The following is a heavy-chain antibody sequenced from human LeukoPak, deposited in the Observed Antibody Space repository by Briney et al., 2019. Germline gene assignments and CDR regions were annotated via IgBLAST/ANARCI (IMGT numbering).Heavy chain of an antibody. CDR3: ARGRPVPRRRYGMDV. J-gene: IGHJ6*02. D-gene: IGHD1-14*01. CDR2: INHSGST. CDR1: GGSLSGYY. V-gene: IGHV4-34*01. Sequence: PSETLSLTCAVYGGSLSGYYWSWIRQPPGKGLEWIGEINHSGSTNYNPSLKSRVTISVDTSKNQFSLKLSSVTAADTAVYYCARGRPVPRRRYGMDVWGQGTTVTVSS.